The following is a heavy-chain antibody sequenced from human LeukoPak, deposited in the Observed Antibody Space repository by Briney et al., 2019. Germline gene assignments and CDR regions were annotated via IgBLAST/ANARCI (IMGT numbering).Heavy chain of an antibody. J-gene: IGHJ4*02. CDR2: IYHSGST. CDR3: ARLWSSTRPFDY. Sequence: KPSETLSLTCTVSGGSISSGGYYWSWIRQPPGKGLEWIGYIYHSGSTYYNPSLKSRVTISVDRSKNQFSLKLSSVTAADTAVYYCARLWSSTRPFDYWGQGTLVTVSS. V-gene: IGHV4-30-2*01. CDR1: GGSISSGGYY. D-gene: IGHD2-2*01.